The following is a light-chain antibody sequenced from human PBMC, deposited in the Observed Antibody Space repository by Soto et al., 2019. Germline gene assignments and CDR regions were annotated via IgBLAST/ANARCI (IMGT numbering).Light chain of an antibody. CDR1: SSNIGSNF. V-gene: IGLV1-40*01. Sequence: QSVLTQTPSASGTPGQRVTISCSGSSSNIGSNFVYWYQHLPGTAPKLLIYGNNNRPSGVPDRFSGSKSGTSASLAITGLQAEDEADYYCQSYDSSLSGVFGSGTKLTVL. CDR3: QSYDSSLSGV. J-gene: IGLJ1*01. CDR2: GNN.